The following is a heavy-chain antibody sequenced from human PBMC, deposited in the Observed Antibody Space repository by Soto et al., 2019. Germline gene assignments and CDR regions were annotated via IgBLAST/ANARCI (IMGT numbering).Heavy chain of an antibody. CDR1: GGSFSGYY. CDR3: ARVRHILTGYYSLSRAEYFQH. D-gene: IGHD3-9*01. CDR2: INHSGST. V-gene: IGHV4-34*01. Sequence: SETLSLTCAVYGGSFSGYYWSWIRQPPGKGLEWIGEINHSGSTNYNPSLKSRVTISVDTSKNQFSLKLSSVTAADTAVYYCARVRHILTGYYSLSRAEYFQHWGQGTLVTVSS. J-gene: IGHJ1*01.